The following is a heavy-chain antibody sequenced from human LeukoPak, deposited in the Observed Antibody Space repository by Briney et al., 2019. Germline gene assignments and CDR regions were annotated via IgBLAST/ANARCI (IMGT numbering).Heavy chain of an antibody. CDR1: GFXFENHG. CDR3: AREARSGSLDY. CDR2: IDWNGGTT. J-gene: IGHJ4*02. D-gene: IGHD3-10*01. V-gene: IGHV3-20*04. Sequence: GGSLRLSCVVSGFXFENHGMSWVRQAPGKWLEWVSSIDWNGGTTAYADSVKGRFTISRDNAKDSLYLQMNSLRAEDTALYYCAREARSGSLDYWGQEILVTVSS.